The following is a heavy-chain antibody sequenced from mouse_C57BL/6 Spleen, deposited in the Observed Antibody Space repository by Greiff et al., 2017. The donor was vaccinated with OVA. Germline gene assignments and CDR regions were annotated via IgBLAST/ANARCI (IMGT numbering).Heavy chain of an antibody. CDR1: GYSITSGYY. CDR3: ARDRGITTHWYFDV. J-gene: IGHJ1*03. Sequence: EVQLQESGPGLVKPSQSLSLTCSVTGYSITSGYYWNWIRQFPGNKLEWMGYISYDGSNNYNPSLKNRISITRDTSKNQFFLKLNSVTTEDTATYYCARDRGITTHWYFDVWGTGTTVTVSS. D-gene: IGHD2-4*01. V-gene: IGHV3-6*01. CDR2: ISYDGSN.